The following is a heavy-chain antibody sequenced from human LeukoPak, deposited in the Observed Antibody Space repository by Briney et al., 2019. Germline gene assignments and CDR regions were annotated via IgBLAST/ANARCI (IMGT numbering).Heavy chain of an antibody. V-gene: IGHV3-23*01. Sequence: DGSLRLSCAASGFTFSSYAMSWVRQAPGKGLEWVSAISGSGGSTYYADSVKGRFTISRDNSKNTLYLQMNSLRAEDTAVYYCAKVAGDSWNYASLDYWGQGTLVTVSS. CDR2: ISGSGGST. J-gene: IGHJ4*02. CDR1: GFTFSSYA. CDR3: AKVAGDSWNYASLDY. D-gene: IGHD1-7*01.